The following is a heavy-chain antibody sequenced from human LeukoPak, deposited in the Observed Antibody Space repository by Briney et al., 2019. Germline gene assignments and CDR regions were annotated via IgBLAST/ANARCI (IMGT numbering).Heavy chain of an antibody. CDR1: GFTFSSYA. CDR2: ISGSGGST. V-gene: IGHV3-23*01. CDR3: AKAEYYYDSSGYAY. D-gene: IGHD3-22*01. Sequence: PGGSLTLSCAASGFTFSSYAMSWVRQAPGRGLEWVSAISGSGGSTYYADSVKGRFTISRDNSKNTLYLQMNSLRAEDTAVYYCAKAEYYYDSSGYAYWGQGTLVTVSS. J-gene: IGHJ4*02.